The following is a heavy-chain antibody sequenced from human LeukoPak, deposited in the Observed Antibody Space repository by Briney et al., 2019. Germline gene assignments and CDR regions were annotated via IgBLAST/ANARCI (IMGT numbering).Heavy chain of an antibody. CDR2: ISSSSSYI. Sequence: PGGSRRLSCAASGFTFSSYSMNWVRQAPGKGLEWVSSISSSSSYIYYADSVKGRFTISRDNAKNSLYLQMNSLRAEDTAVYYCASPSIRYSSGWWAYWGQGTLVTVSS. V-gene: IGHV3-21*01. CDR1: GFTFSSYS. CDR3: ASPSIRYSSGWWAY. D-gene: IGHD6-19*01. J-gene: IGHJ4*02.